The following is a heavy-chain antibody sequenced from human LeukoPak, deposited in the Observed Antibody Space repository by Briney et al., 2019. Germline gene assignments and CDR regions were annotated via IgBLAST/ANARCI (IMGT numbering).Heavy chain of an antibody. CDR1: GYSFTSYW. CDR3: ATRSGSYFSALDY. J-gene: IGHJ4*02. D-gene: IGHD1-26*01. CDR2: IYPGDSDT. V-gene: IGHV5-51*01. Sequence: GESLKISCKGSGYSFTSYWIGWVRQMPGKGLEWMGIIYPGDSDTRYSPSFQGQVTVSADKSISTAYLQWSSLKASDTAMYYCATRSGSYFSALDYWGQGTLVTVSS.